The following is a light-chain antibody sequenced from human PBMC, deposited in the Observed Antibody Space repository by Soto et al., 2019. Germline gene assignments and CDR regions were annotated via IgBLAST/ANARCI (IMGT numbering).Light chain of an antibody. V-gene: IGKV1-27*01. Sequence: DIQMTQSPSSLSASVGDRVIITCRASQGISNNLAWYQQKPGKVPQVLIYAASTLQSGVPSRFSGSGSGTEFTLTISSLQPEDVATYYCQKYNSAALTFGGGTKVEIK. CDR3: QKYNSAALT. J-gene: IGKJ4*01. CDR1: QGISNN. CDR2: AAS.